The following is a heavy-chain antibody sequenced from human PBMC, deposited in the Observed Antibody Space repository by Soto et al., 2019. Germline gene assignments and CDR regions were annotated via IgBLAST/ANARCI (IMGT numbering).Heavy chain of an antibody. CDR3: ARGAALYYYYYYMDV. D-gene: IGHD6-6*01. Sequence: SETLSLTCTVSGCSISSSSYYWGWIRQPPGKGLEWIGSIYYSGSTYYNPSLKSRVTISVDTSKNQFSLKLSSVTAADTAVYYCARGAALYYYYYYMDVWGKGTTVTVSS. J-gene: IGHJ6*03. CDR2: IYYSGST. V-gene: IGHV4-39*01. CDR1: GCSISSSSYY.